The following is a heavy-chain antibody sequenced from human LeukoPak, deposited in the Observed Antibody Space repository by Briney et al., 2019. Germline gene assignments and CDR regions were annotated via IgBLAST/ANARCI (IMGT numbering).Heavy chain of an antibody. J-gene: IGHJ4*02. CDR2: IIPILGIA. CDR1: GGTFSSYA. CDR3: ARDDSSGYRDTGSQY. D-gene: IGHD3-22*01. Sequence: SVKVSCKASGGTFSSYAISWVRQAPGQGLEWMGRIIPILGIAYYAQKFQGRVTITADKSTSTAYMELSSLRSEDTAVYYCARDDSSGYRDTGSQYWGQGTLVTVSS. V-gene: IGHV1-69*04.